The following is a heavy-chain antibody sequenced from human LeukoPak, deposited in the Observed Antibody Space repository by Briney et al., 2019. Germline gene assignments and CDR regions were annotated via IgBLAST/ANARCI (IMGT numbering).Heavy chain of an antibody. V-gene: IGHV4-59*01. CDR3: ARARGVGNWFDP. Sequence: SETLSLTCTVPGGSISTYYWSWLRQPPGKGLEWIGNIYYSGSTNYNPSLKSRVTISVDTSKNQFSLKLSSVTAADTAVYYCARARGVGNWFDPWGQGTLVTVSS. D-gene: IGHD3-3*01. J-gene: IGHJ5*02. CDR2: IYYSGST. CDR1: GGSISTYY.